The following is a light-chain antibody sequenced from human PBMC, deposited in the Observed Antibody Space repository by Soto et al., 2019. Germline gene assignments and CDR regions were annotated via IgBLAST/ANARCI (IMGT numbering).Light chain of an antibody. V-gene: IGKV4-1*01. CDR1: QRVLYSSNNKNY. CDR2: WAS. CDR3: QQYYSTPYT. Sequence: DIVMTQSPDSLAVSLGERATINCKSSQRVLYSSNNKNYLAWYQQKPGQPPKLLIYWASTRESGVPDRFSGSGSGTDFTLTISSLQAEDVAVYYFQQYYSTPYTFGQGTKLEIK. J-gene: IGKJ2*01.